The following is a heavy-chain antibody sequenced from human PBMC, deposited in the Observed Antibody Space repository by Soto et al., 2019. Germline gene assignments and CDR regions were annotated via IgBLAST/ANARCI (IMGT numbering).Heavy chain of an antibody. V-gene: IGHV3-11*06. J-gene: IGHJ4*02. CDR1: GFTFSDYY. CDR3: ARAGDGDYDYFDY. D-gene: IGHD4-17*01. Sequence: GGSLRLSCAASGFTFSDYYMSWIRQAPGKGLEWVSYISSSSSYTNYADSVKGRFTISRDNAKNSLYLQMNSLRAEDTAVYYCARAGDGDYDYFDYWGQGTLVTVSS. CDR2: ISSSSSYT.